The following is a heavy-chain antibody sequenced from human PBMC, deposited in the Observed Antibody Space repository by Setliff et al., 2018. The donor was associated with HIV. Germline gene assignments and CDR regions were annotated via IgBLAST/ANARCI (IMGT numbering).Heavy chain of an antibody. V-gene: IGHV4-4*08. CDR2: IHTSGST. CDR3: SRVGYHGSGRYSFDY. CDR1: GDSIKGPW. Sequence: SETLSLTCTVSGDSIKGPWWWSWIRQSPGKGLEWIGHIHTSGSTKYNPSLKSRVTIAADTSKNQFSLNLSSVTAAETAVYYCSRVGYHGSGRYSFDYWGQGTLVTVSS. D-gene: IGHD3-10*01. J-gene: IGHJ4*02.